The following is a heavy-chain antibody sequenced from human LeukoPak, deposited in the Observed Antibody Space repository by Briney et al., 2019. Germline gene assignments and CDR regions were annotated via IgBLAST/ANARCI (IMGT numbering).Heavy chain of an antibody. CDR3: ARDLGDGYPTGGAFDI. V-gene: IGHV4-38-2*02. Sequence: SETLSLTCSVSGYSISRAYSWGWVRQPPGKGLEWIGSLYDSGSSYYNPSLKSRVTLSVDTSKNQFSLKLSSVTAADTAVYYCARDLGDGYPTGGAFDIWGQGTMVTVSS. CDR1: GYSISRAYS. CDR2: LYDSGSS. D-gene: IGHD5-24*01. J-gene: IGHJ3*02.